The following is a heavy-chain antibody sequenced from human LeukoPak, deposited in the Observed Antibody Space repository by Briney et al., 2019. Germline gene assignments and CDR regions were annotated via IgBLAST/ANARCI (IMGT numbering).Heavy chain of an antibody. Sequence: GGSLRLSCAASGFTFSNAWMSWVRQAPGKGLEWVGRIKSKTDGGTTDYAAPVKGRFTISRDDSKNTLYLQMNSLKTEDTAVYYCTKIIAEAGSGDWGQGTLVTVSS. V-gene: IGHV3-15*01. CDR3: TKIIAEAGSGD. CDR1: GFTFSNAW. CDR2: IKSKTDGGTT. D-gene: IGHD6-13*01. J-gene: IGHJ4*02.